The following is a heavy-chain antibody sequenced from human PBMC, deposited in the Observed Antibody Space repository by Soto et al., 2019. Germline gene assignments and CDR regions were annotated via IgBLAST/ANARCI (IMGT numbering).Heavy chain of an antibody. CDR3: ARVGGTSSLAVGGYYYYGMDV. CDR1: GGAYSRYA. J-gene: IGHJ6*02. V-gene: IGHV1-69*13. CDR2: IIPIFGTA. Sequence: SVKVSWKASGGAYSRYASSWVRQAPGQGLEKIGGIIPIFGTANYAQKFQGRVTITADESTSTAYMELSSLRSEDTAVYYCARVGGTSSLAVGGYYYYGMDVWGQGTTVTVSS. D-gene: IGHD1-26*01.